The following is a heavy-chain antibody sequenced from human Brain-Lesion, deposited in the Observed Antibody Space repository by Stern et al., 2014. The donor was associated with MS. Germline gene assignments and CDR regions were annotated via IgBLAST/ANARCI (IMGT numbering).Heavy chain of an antibody. Sequence: EVHLVESGAEVKKPGESLKISCKGSGYRFTSNWIGWVRQMPGKGLEWLGIVWTGDSDPRSSPSFQGQVTISADKSISTAYLQWSSLQASDTAMYYCARRGDSSSSGFDYWGQGTLVIVSS. CDR3: ARRGDSSSSGFDY. CDR2: VWTGDSDP. CDR1: GYRFTSNW. D-gene: IGHD6-6*01. V-gene: IGHV5-51*01. J-gene: IGHJ4*02.